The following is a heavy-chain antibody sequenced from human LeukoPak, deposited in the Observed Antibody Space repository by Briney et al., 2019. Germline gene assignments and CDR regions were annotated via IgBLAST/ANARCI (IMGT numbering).Heavy chain of an antibody. CDR1: GGSISSYY. CDR2: IYYSGST. V-gene: IGHV4-59*08. J-gene: IGHJ4*02. D-gene: IGHD5-18*01. CDR3: ARHREGYRPYYFDY. Sequence: SETLSLTCTVSGGSISSYYWCWIRQPPGKGLEWIGYIYYSGSTNYNPSPKSRVTISLDTSKNQFSLKLSSVTAADTAVYYCARHREGYRPYYFDYWGQGTLVTVSS.